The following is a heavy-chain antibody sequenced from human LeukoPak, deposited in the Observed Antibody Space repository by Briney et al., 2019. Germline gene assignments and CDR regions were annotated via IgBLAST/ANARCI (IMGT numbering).Heavy chain of an antibody. CDR3: AKVLTGYRDAFDI. V-gene: IGHV3-23*01. J-gene: IGHJ3*02. CDR1: GFTFSSYA. Sequence: PGGSLRLSCAASGFTFSSYAMSWVRQAPGKGLEWVSAISGSGGSTYYADSVKGRFTISRDNSKNTLYLQMNSLRAEDTAVYYSAKVLTGYRDAFDIWGQGTMVTVSS. CDR2: ISGSGGST. D-gene: IGHD3-9*01.